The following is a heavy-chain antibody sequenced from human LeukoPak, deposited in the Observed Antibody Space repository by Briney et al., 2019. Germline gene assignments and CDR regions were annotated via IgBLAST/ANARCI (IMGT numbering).Heavy chain of an antibody. CDR3: ARGPPLTYDGSGYYFFDY. CDR2: INHGGST. Sequence: SETLSLTCAVYGGSFSGYFWTRIRQPPGKGLEWIGEINHGGSTNYNPSLKSRVTISVDTSKNHFSLKLSSLTAADTAVYYCARGPPLTYDGSGYYFFDYWGQGTLVTVSS. V-gene: IGHV4-34*01. CDR1: GGSFSGYF. D-gene: IGHD3-22*01. J-gene: IGHJ4*02.